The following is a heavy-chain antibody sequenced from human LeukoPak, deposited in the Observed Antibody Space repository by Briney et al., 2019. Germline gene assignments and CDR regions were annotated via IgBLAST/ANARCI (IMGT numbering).Heavy chain of an antibody. V-gene: IGHV1-46*01. CDR2: INPSGGST. J-gene: IGHJ5*02. Sequence: ASVKVSCKASGYTFTSYYMHWVRQAPGQGLEWMGIINPSGGSTSYAQKFQGRVTMTRDMSTSTVYMELSSLRSEDTAVYYCARDPPYCSGGSCYSGYSGFDPWGQGTLVTVSS. CDR3: ARDPPYCSGGSCYSGYSGFDP. CDR1: GYTFTSYY. D-gene: IGHD2-15*01.